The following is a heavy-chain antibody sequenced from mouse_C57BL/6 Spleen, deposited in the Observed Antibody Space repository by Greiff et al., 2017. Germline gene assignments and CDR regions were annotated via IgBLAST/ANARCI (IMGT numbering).Heavy chain of an antibody. V-gene: IGHV1-72*01. CDR2: IDPNSGGT. CDR1: GYTFTSYW. CDR3: ARSPLFITTVVPDLYFDY. Sequence: QVQLKQPGAELVKPGASVKLSCKASGYTFTSYWMHWVKQRPGRGLEWIGRIDPNSGGTKYNEKFKSKATLTVDKPSSTAYMQLSSLTSADSAVYYCARSPLFITTVVPDLYFDYWGQGTTLTVPS. D-gene: IGHD1-1*01. J-gene: IGHJ2*01.